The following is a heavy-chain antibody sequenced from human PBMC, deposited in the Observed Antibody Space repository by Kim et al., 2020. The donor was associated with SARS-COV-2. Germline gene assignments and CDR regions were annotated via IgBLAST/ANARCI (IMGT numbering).Heavy chain of an antibody. Sequence: GGSLRLSCAASGFSMSDYAMTWVRQPPGRGLEWVSSISGGGINIYYADSEKGRFTIFRDDSKNTVYLEMNSLRVEDTALYFCAKGARYSGTWYVDNWGQGTLVTVSS. CDR3: AKGARYSGTWYVDN. CDR2: ISGGGINI. D-gene: IGHD1-26*01. J-gene: IGHJ4*02. CDR1: GFSMSDYA. V-gene: IGHV3-23*01.